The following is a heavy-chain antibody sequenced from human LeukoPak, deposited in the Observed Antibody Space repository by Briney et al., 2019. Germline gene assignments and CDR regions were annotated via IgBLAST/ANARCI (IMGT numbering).Heavy chain of an antibody. CDR2: IYSGGTT. V-gene: IGHV3-66*01. Sequence: GGSLRLSCVVSGLTVSSNYMSWVRQAPGKGLEWVSVIYSGGTTNYADSVKGRFIVYRDNSKNTLYLQMNSLRAEDTAVYYCASNRIRGYWARGTLVTVS. CDR1: GLTVSSNY. J-gene: IGHJ4*02. CDR3: ASNRIRGY. D-gene: IGHD1-14*01.